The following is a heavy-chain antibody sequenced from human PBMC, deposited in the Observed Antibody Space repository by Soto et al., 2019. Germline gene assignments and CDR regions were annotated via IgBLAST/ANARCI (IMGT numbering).Heavy chain of an antibody. CDR1: GFTFSDYG. Sequence: QVQLVESGGGVVQPGRSLRLSCAASGFTFSDYGMHWVRQAPGKGLEWVAVIWSDGSRKYYAESVQGRFTVSRDTSMNTLYLQMNSVRAEDTAVYYCATVHDSSGYYAFHMWGQGTRVTVSS. CDR3: ATVHDSSGYYAFHM. J-gene: IGHJ3*02. CDR2: IWSDGSRK. V-gene: IGHV3-33*01. D-gene: IGHD3-22*01.